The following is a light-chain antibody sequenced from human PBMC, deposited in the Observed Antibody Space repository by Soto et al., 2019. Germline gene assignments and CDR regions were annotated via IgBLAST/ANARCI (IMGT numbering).Light chain of an antibody. CDR2: DVN. Sequence: QSAPTQPASVSGSPGQSITISCTGTSSDIGAYNFVSWHQQHPGKAPKLMLYDVNIRPSGVSNRFSGSKSGNTASLTISGLQAEDEADYYCTSWTTSTTMIFGGGTKVTVL. V-gene: IGLV2-14*03. CDR3: TSWTTSTTMI. CDR1: SSDIGAYNF. J-gene: IGLJ2*01.